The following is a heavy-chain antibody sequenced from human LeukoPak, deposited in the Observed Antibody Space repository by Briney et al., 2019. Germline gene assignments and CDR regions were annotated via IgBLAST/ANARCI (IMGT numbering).Heavy chain of an antibody. CDR1: GGSFSGYY. Sequence: PSETLSLTCAVYGGSFSGYYWSWIRQPPGKGLEWIGEINHSGSTNYNPSLKSRVTISVDTSKNQFSLKLSSVTAADTAVYYCARVKWVAAGKMDYWGQGTLVTVSS. D-gene: IGHD6-13*01. V-gene: IGHV4-34*01. CDR3: ARVKWVAAGKMDY. CDR2: INHSGST. J-gene: IGHJ4*02.